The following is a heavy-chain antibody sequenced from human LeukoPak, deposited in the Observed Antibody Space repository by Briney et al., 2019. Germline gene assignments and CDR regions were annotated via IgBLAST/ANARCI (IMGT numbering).Heavy chain of an antibody. V-gene: IGHV3-30*04. J-gene: IGHJ4*02. CDR2: ISYDGSQK. Sequence: GGSLRLSCAASEFTFSDYTMHWVRQAPGKGLEWVAVISYDGSQKYYADSVTGRFTISRDNSKNTVFLQMNSLRGEDTAVFFCARANSSSWHYFDDWGQGTLVTVSS. D-gene: IGHD6-13*01. CDR1: EFTFSDYT. CDR3: ARANSSSWHYFDD.